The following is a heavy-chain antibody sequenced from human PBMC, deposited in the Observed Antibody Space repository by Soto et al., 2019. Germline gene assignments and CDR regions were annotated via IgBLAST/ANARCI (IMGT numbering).Heavy chain of an antibody. CDR3: ARDRLLAAVGMDV. CDR2: IRLSSSI. Sequence: EVQVVESGGGLVKPGGSLRLSCAASGFNIDSYSMNWVRQAPGKGLEWVSSIRLSSSIVYADSVKGRFTISRDNAKNSLFLQMNSLTAEDTAVYYCARDRLLAAVGMDVWGRGTTVTVS. J-gene: IGHJ6*02. D-gene: IGHD6-25*01. CDR1: GFNIDSYS. V-gene: IGHV3-21*01.